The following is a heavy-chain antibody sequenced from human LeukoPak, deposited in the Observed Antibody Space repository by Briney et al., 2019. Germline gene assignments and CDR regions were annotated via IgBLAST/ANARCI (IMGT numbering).Heavy chain of an antibody. CDR3: ARVTMGYSYGYPYYFDY. Sequence: SQTLSLTCTVSGGSISSYYWSWIRQPPGKGLEWIGYIYYSGSTNYNPSLKSRVTISVDTSKNQFSLKLSSVTAADTAVYYCARVTMGYSYGYPYYFDYWGQGTLVTVSS. D-gene: IGHD5-18*01. CDR2: IYYSGST. V-gene: IGHV4-59*01. J-gene: IGHJ4*02. CDR1: GGSISSYY.